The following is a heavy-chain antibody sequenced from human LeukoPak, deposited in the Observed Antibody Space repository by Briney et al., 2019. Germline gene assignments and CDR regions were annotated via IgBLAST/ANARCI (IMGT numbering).Heavy chain of an antibody. V-gene: IGHV3-7*01. D-gene: IGHD1-26*01. J-gene: IGHJ4*02. CDR3: ARVGADPWDFDY. Sequence: GGSLRLSCAASGFTFSSYWMSWVGQAPGKGLDGVANIKQDGSEKYYVDAVKGRFTISRDNAKNSLYLQMNSLRADDTAVYYCARVGADPWDFDYWGQGTLVTVSS. CDR2: IKQDGSEK. CDR1: GFTFSSYW.